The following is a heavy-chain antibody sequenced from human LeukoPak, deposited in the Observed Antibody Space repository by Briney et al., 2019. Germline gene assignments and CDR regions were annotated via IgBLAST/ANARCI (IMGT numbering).Heavy chain of an antibody. J-gene: IGHJ6*03. V-gene: IGHV3-53*01. CDR3: ASGSGSYRTPYYYMDV. CDR2: IYSGGST. D-gene: IGHD3-10*01. CDR1: GFTFSSNY. Sequence: PGGSLRLSCAASGFTFSSNYMSWVRQAPGKGLEWVSVIYSGGSTYYADSVKGRFTISRDNSKNKLYLQMNNLRAEDTAVYYCASGSGSYRTPYYYMDVWGKGTTVTVSS.